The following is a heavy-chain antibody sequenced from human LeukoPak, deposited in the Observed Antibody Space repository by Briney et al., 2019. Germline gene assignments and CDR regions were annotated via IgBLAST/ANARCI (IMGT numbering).Heavy chain of an antibody. CDR2: INHSGST. J-gene: IGHJ4*02. CDR3: ARSLHDYGDYSLGYYFDY. Sequence: SETLSLTCAVYGGSFSGYYWSWIRQPPGKGLEWIGEINHSGSTNYNPSLNSRLTISVAPSKNQFSLNLSSVTAADTAVYYCARSLHDYGDYSLGYYFDYWGQGTLVTVSS. V-gene: IGHV4-34*01. CDR1: GGSFSGYY. D-gene: IGHD4-17*01.